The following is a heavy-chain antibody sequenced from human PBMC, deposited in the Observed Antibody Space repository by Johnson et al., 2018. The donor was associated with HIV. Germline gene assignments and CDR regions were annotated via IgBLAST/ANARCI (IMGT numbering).Heavy chain of an antibody. CDR2: ISYDGSNK. Sequence: QMQLVESGGGVVQPGRSLRLSCAASGFTFSSYGMHWVRQAPGKGLEWVAVISYDGSNKYYADSVKGRFTISRDNSNNMVYLQMNSLRPEDTAVYYCARDGRDMVTRGAFDIWGQGTVVTVSS. V-gene: IGHV3-30*03. CDR1: GFTFSSYG. CDR3: ARDGRDMVTRGAFDI. D-gene: IGHD5-18*01. J-gene: IGHJ3*02.